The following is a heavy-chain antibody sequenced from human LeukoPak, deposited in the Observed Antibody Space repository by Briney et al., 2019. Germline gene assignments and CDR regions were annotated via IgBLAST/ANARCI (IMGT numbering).Heavy chain of an antibody. D-gene: IGHD4-17*01. CDR2: LNPNSGGT. V-gene: IGHV1-2*04. J-gene: IGHJ6*02. CDR1: GYTFTGYY. CDR3: ARELTVTTPINYYYGMDV. Sequence: ASLKVSCKASGYTFTGYYMDWVRQAPGQGLEGTGWLNPNSGGTNYAQMFMGWVTMTRDTSVSTPYPEPRRLRCDATAVYYCARELTVTTPINYYYGMDVWGQGTTVTVSS.